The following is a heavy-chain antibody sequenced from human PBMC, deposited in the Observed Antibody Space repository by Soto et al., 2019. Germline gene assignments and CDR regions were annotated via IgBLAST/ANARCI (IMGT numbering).Heavy chain of an antibody. V-gene: IGHV3-23*01. Sequence: GGSLRLSCAASGFTFSSYAMSWVRQAPGKGLEWVSAISGSGGSTYYADSVKGRFTISRDNSKNTLYLQMNSLRAEDTAVYYCAKGSDSSGYYSYYYYYGMDVWGQGTTVTVSS. D-gene: IGHD3-22*01. J-gene: IGHJ6*02. CDR3: AKGSDSSGYYSYYYYYGMDV. CDR1: GFTFSSYA. CDR2: ISGSGGST.